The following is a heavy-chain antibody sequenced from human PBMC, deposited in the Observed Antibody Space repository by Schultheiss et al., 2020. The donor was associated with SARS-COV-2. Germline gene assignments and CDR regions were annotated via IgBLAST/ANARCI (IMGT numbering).Heavy chain of an antibody. CDR2: IGTAGDT. V-gene: IGHV3-13*01. CDR1: GFTFSSYD. Sequence: GGSLRLSCAASGFTFSSYDMHWVRQATGKGLEWVSAIGTAGDTYYPGSVKGRFTISRENAKNSLYLQMNSLRAGDTAVYYCARVGPTMSGGSYLFPADAFDIWGQGTMVTVSS. J-gene: IGHJ3*02. CDR3: ARVGPTMSGGSYLFPADAFDI. D-gene: IGHD1-26*01.